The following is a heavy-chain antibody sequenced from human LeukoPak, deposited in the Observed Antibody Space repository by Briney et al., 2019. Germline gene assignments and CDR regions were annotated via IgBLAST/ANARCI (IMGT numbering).Heavy chain of an antibody. CDR1: GYALTELS. CDR3: ATGQLGVVENAFDI. CDR2: FDPEDGET. V-gene: IGHV1-24*01. J-gene: IGHJ3*02. Sequence: ASVKVSCKVSGYALTELSMHWERQAPVKGLEWVGGFDPEDGETIYAQKFQGRVTMTKDTSTDTAYMELSSLRSEDTAVYYCATGQLGVVENAFDIWGQGTMVTVSS. D-gene: IGHD2-2*01.